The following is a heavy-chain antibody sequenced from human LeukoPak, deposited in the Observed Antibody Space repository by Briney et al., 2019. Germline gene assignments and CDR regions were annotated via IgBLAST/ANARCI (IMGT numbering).Heavy chain of an antibody. Sequence: PSETLSLTCTASGGSISSYYWSWIRQPPGKGLEWIGYIYYSGSTNYNPSLKSRVTISVDTSKNQFSLKLSSVTAADTAVYYCARVGSFPPHFDYWGQGTLVTVSS. CDR1: GGSISSYY. V-gene: IGHV4-59*01. CDR3: ARVGSFPPHFDY. J-gene: IGHJ4*02. CDR2: IYYSGST. D-gene: IGHD3-10*01.